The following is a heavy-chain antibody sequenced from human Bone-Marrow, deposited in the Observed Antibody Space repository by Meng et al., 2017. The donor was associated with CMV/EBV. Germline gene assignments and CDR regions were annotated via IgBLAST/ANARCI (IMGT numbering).Heavy chain of an antibody. CDR3: AILPGIAAAGGYY. CDR1: GYTFTSYY. J-gene: IGHJ4*02. D-gene: IGHD6-13*01. CDR2: INPNSGGT. Sequence: ASGKVSCKASGYTFTSYYMHWVRQAPGQGLEWMGWINPNSGGTNYAQKFQGRVTMTRDTSISTAYMELSRLRSDDTAVYYCAILPGIAAAGGYYWGQGTLVTVSS. V-gene: IGHV1-2*02.